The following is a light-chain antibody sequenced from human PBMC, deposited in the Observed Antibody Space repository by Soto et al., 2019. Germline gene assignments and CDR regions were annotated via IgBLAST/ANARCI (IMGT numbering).Light chain of an antibody. Sequence: QSALTQPPSASGSRGQSVTISCTGTSSDVGGHDYVSWYQQHPGRAPKLMIYEVSKRPSGVPDRFSGSKSGNTASLTVSGLQAEDEAAYYCSSYGSNNIVLFGGGTQLTVL. V-gene: IGLV2-8*01. J-gene: IGLJ2*01. CDR2: EVS. CDR1: SSDVGGHDY. CDR3: SSYGSNNIVL.